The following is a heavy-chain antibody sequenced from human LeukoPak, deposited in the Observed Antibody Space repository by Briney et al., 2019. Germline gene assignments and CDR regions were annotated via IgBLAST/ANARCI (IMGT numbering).Heavy chain of an antibody. J-gene: IGHJ6*02. CDR2: IIPIFGTA. D-gene: IGHD6-6*01. CDR1: GGTFSSYA. Sequence: GASVKVSCTASGGTFSSYAISWVRQAPGQGLEWMGGIIPIFGTANYAQKFQGRVTITADESTSTAYMELSSPRSEDTAVYYCARDWGSLSRAYYYYGMDVWGQGTTVTVSS. CDR3: ARDWGSLSRAYYYYGMDV. V-gene: IGHV1-69*13.